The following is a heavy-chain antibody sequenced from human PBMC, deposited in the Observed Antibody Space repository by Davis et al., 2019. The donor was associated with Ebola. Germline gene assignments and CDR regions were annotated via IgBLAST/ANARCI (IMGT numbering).Heavy chain of an antibody. CDR2: INPHNGNT. D-gene: IGHD1-1*01. J-gene: IGHJ4*02. V-gene: IGHV1-18*04. Sequence: ASVKVSCKASGYTFTNYGITWVRQAPGQGLEWMGWINPHNGNTNYAQNVQGRVIMTSDTATTTAYMEVGSLRSDDTAVHYCARAQFPTTSDHWGQGTLVTVSS. CDR3: ARAQFPTTSDH. CDR1: GYTFTNYG.